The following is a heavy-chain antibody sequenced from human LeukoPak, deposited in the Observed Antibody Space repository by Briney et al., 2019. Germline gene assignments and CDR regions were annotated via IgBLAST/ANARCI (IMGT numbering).Heavy chain of an antibody. J-gene: IGHJ4*02. CDR1: GGTFSSYA. V-gene: IGHV1-69*13. Sequence: GASVKVSCKASGGTFSSYAISWVRQAPGQGLEWMGGIIPIFGTANYAQKFQGRVTITADESTSTAYMELSSLRSEDTAVYYCARVGGSYRKIFDYWGQGTLVTVSS. D-gene: IGHD1-26*01. CDR3: ARVGGSYRKIFDY. CDR2: IIPIFGTA.